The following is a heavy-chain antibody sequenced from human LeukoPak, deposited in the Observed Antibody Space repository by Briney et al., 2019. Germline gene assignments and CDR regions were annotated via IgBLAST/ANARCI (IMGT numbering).Heavy chain of an antibody. Sequence: PSETLSLTCAVSGYSISSGYYWGWIRQPPGKGLEWIGYIYYSGSTNYNPSLKSRVTISVDTSKNQFSLKLSSVTAADTAVYYCARAQVKQQLVLGTWFDPWRQGTLVTVSS. D-gene: IGHD6-13*01. J-gene: IGHJ5*02. CDR2: IYYSGST. V-gene: IGHV4-38-2*01. CDR1: GYSISSGYY. CDR3: ARAQVKQQLVLGTWFDP.